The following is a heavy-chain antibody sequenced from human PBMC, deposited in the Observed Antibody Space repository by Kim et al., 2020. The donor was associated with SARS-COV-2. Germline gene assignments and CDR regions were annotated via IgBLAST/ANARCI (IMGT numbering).Heavy chain of an antibody. CDR2: INAGNGNT. V-gene: IGHV1-3*01. J-gene: IGHJ4*02. Sequence: ASVKVSCKASGYTFTSYAMHWVRQAPGQRLEWMGWINAGNGNTKYSQKFQGRVTITRDTSASTAYMELSSLRSEDTAVYYCARLGDVWGSYRGFDYWGQGTLVTVSS. CDR1: GYTFTSYA. D-gene: IGHD3-16*02. CDR3: ARLGDVWGSYRGFDY.